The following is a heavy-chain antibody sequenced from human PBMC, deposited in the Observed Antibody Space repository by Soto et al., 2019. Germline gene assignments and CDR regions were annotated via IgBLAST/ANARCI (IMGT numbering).Heavy chain of an antibody. V-gene: IGHV4-59*08. CDR2: IYYSGST. CDR1: GGSISSYY. D-gene: IGHD3-3*01. J-gene: IGHJ5*02. CDR3: ARLGAKEWLSQLNGFDP. Sequence: PSETLSLTCTVSGGSISSYYWSWIRQPPGKGLEWIGYIYYSGSTNYNPSLKSRVTISVDTSKNQFSLKLSSVTAADTAVYYCARLGAKEWLSQLNGFDPWGQGTLVTVSS.